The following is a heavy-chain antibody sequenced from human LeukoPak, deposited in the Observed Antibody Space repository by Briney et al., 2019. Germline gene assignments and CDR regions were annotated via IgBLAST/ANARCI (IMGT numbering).Heavy chain of an antibody. J-gene: IGHJ3*02. CDR1: GYSIRNGDY. CDR2: INHSGST. CDR3: ARGAYYDFWSGYFPGAFDI. V-gene: IGHV4-38-2*01. Sequence: SSETLSLTCVVSGYSIRNGDYWGWIRQSPGKGLEWIGEINHSGSTNYNPSLKSRVTISVDTSTNQFSLKLSSVTAADTAVYYCARGAYYDFWSGYFPGAFDIWGQGTMVTVSS. D-gene: IGHD3-3*01.